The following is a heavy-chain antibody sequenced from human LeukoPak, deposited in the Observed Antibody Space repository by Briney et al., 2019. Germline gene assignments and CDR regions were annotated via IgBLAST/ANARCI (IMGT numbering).Heavy chain of an antibody. D-gene: IGHD6-19*01. Sequence: SETLSLTCTVSGGSISSSSYYWSWIRQPAGKGLEWIGRIYTSGSTNYNPSLKSRVTMSVDTSKNQFSLKLSSVTAADTAVYYCARSIAGAGKVNYFDYWGQGTLVTVSS. CDR1: GGSISSSSYY. V-gene: IGHV4-61*02. J-gene: IGHJ4*02. CDR2: IYTSGST. CDR3: ARSIAGAGKVNYFDY.